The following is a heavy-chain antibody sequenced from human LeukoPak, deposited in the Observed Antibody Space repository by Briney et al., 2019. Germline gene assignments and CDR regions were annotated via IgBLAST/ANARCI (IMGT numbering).Heavy chain of an antibody. V-gene: IGHV4-39*01. CDR3: ARRTTVGPFDY. J-gene: IGHJ4*02. CDR1: GGSIRSSTYY. CDR2: IYYRGST. D-gene: IGHD4-23*01. Sequence: AETLSLTCTVYGGSIRSSTYYWGWIRQPPGTGLEWIGSIYYRGSTYYNSSLKSRVTISVDTSKNQFSLKLSSVTAADTAVYYCARRTTVGPFDYWGQGALVTVSS.